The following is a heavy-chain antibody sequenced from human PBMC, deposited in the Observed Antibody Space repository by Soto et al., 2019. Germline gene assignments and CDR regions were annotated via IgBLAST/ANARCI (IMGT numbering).Heavy chain of an antibody. D-gene: IGHD2-8*01. CDR2: IYYSGST. CDR3: VKALSWGLCYRGMDV. CDR1: GGSISSGGYY. Sequence: SETLSLTCTVSGGSISSGGYYWSWIRQHPGKGLEWIGYIYYSGSTYYNPSLKSRVTISVDTSKNQFSLKLSSVTAADTAVYYCVKALSWGLCYRGMDVWGRGTTITASS. J-gene: IGHJ6*02. V-gene: IGHV4-31*03.